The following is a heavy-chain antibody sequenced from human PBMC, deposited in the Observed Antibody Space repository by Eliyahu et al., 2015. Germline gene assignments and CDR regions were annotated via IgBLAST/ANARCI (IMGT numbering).Heavy chain of an antibody. CDR2: INPNSGXT. Sequence: QVQLVQSGAEVKKPGAXVKVSCKAXXSTFTGYYMHWVRQAXGQGLEWMGWINPNSGXTNYAQKFQGRVTMTRDTSISTAYMELSRLRSDDTAVYYCARDPYVVVTAIDDYWGQGTLVTVSS. J-gene: IGHJ4*02. CDR1: XSTFTGYY. V-gene: IGHV1-2*02. CDR3: ARDPYVVVTAIDDY. D-gene: IGHD2-21*02.